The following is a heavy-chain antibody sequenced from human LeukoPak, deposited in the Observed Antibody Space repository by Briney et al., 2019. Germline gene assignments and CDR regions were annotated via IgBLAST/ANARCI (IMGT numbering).Heavy chain of an antibody. V-gene: IGHV3-30-3*01. CDR2: ISYDGSHK. CDR1: GFNFSAYA. Sequence: PGRSLRLSCAVSGFNFSAYAMHWVRQAPGKGLDWVAVISYDGSHKYYADSVGGRFTISRDNSKNTVYLQMNSLRTEDTAVYSCARRSAAVDYWGQGTLVTVSS. D-gene: IGHD6-13*01. J-gene: IGHJ4*02. CDR3: ARRSAAVDY.